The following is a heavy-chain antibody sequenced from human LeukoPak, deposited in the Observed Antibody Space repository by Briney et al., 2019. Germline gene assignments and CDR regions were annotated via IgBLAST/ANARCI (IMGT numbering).Heavy chain of an antibody. CDR1: GSTFSAYA. CDR2: ISGSGGST. V-gene: IGHV3-23*01. D-gene: IGHD6-13*01. Sequence: GGSLRLSCAVSGSTFSAYAMTWVRQAPEKGLEWVSVISGSGGSTYYADSVNGRFTISRDNSKNTLYLQMNSLRVEDTAVYYCAKNRGIGSSWYSGAFDIWGQGTMVTVSS. J-gene: IGHJ3*02. CDR3: AKNRGIGSSWYSGAFDI.